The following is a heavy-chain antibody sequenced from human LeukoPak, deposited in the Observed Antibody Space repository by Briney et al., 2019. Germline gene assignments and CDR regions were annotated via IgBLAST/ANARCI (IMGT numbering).Heavy chain of an antibody. CDR2: IKQDGSEK. Sequence: ETLSLTCAVYGGSFSGYYWSWIRQPPGKGLEWVANIKQDGSEKYYVDSVKGRFTISRDNAKNSLYLQMNSLRAEDTAVYYCARVVRGVPAAIRRRDWFDPWGQGTLVTVSP. CDR3: ARVVRGVPAAIRRRDWFDP. V-gene: IGHV3-7*01. J-gene: IGHJ5*02. D-gene: IGHD2-2*02. CDR1: GGSFSGYY.